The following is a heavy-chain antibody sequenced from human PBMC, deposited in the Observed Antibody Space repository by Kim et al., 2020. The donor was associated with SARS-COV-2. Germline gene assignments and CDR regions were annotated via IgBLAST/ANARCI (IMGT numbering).Heavy chain of an antibody. V-gene: IGHV3-23*01. CDR3: AKRAGFYLDY. CDR1: GFTFSNYA. J-gene: IGHJ4*02. Sequence: GGSLRLSCAASGFTFSNYAMSWVRQAPGKGLEWVSTISGSDGKTYYVDSVKGRFTISRDNSKNTLYLQVISLRAEDTAVYYCAKRAGFYLDYWGQGTLVT. CDR2: ISGSDGKT.